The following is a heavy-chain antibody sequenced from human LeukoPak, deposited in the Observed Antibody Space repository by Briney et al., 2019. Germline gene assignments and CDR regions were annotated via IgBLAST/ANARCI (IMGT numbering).Heavy chain of an antibody. CDR1: GGSLSSSNW. V-gene: IGHV4-4*02. CDR2: IYHSGST. CDR3: ASARVYDFWSGYWSGMDV. Sequence: PSGTLSLTCAVSGGSLSSSNWWSWVRQPPGKGLEWIGEIYHSGSTNYNPSLKSRVTISVDRSKNQFSLKLSSVTAADTAVYYCASARVYDFWSGYWSGMDVWGQGTTVTVSS. J-gene: IGHJ6*02. D-gene: IGHD3-3*01.